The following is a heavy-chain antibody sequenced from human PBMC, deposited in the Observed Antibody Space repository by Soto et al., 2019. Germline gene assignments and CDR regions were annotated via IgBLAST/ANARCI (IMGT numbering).Heavy chain of an antibody. Sequence: QVQLVQSGAEVKKPGASVKVSCKASSYTFTSYGISWVRQAPRQRLEWMGRIRTYNGNTNYAQKLQGRVTMTTDTSARTAFLELRSLRSDDTAVYYFARDLMTNGVFGLGFWYLELWGRGTPVTVST. V-gene: IGHV1-18*01. CDR3: ARDLMTNGVFGLGFWYLEL. CDR2: IRTYNGNT. CDR1: SYTFTSYG. D-gene: IGHD3-3*01. J-gene: IGHJ2*01.